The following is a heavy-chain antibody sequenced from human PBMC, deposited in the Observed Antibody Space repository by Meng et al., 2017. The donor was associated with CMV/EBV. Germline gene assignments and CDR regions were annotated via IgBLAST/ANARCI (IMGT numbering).Heavy chain of an antibody. CDR3: ARFVASGSPRPYYYYYYYGMDV. CDR1: GFTFSSYW. Sequence: GESLKISCAASGFTFSSYWMSWVRQAPGKGLEWVANIKQDGSEKYYVDSVKGRFTISRDNAKNSLYLQMNSLRAEDTAVYYCARFVASGSPRPYYYYYYYGMDVWGQGTTVTVSS. V-gene: IGHV3-7*01. CDR2: IKQDGSEK. J-gene: IGHJ6*02. D-gene: IGHD1-26*01.